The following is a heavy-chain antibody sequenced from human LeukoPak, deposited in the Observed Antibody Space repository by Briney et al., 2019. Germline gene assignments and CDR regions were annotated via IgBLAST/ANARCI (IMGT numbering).Heavy chain of an antibody. CDR2: IYHSGST. J-gene: IGHJ6*02. CDR3: ARQGGSWGYYYYYGMDV. V-gene: IGHV4-59*08. CDR1: GGSISSYY. D-gene: IGHD6-13*01. Sequence: SETLSLTCTVSGGSISSYYWSWIRQPPGKGLEWIGYIYHSGSTNYNPSLKSRVTISVDTSKNQFSLKLSSVTAADTAVYYCARQGGSWGYYYYYGMDVWGQGTTVTVSS.